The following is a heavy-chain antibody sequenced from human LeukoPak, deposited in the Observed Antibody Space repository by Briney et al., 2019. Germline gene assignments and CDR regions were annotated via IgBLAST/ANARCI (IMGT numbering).Heavy chain of an antibody. Sequence: ASVKVSCKASGYTFTAYYMYWVRQAPGQGVEWMGWINPNTGGTNYAQKFQGRVTMTRDTSISTAYMELTKLTSDDTAVYYCARLANIRDPFDFWGQGTLVTVSS. CDR1: GYTFTAYY. J-gene: IGHJ4*02. D-gene: IGHD2/OR15-2a*01. CDR3: ARLANIRDPFDF. V-gene: IGHV1-2*02. CDR2: INPNTGGT.